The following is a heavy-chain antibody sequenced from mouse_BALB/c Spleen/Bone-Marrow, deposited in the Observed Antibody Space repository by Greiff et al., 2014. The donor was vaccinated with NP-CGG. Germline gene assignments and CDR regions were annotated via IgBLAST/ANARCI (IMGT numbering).Heavy chain of an antibody. CDR3: ARRYGNYYFDY. V-gene: IGHV1-14*01. CDR2: IHPYNDGT. D-gene: IGHD2-10*02. Sequence: EVQLQQSGPELVKPGASVKMSCKASGYTFTSYVMHWVKQKPGQGLEWIGYIHPYNDGTKYNEKFKGKATLASDKSSSTAYMELSSLTSEDSAVYYCARRYGNYYFDYWGQGTTLTVSS. CDR1: GYTFTSYV. J-gene: IGHJ2*01.